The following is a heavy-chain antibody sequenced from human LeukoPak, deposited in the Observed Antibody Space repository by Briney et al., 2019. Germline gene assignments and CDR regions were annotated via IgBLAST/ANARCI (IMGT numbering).Heavy chain of an antibody. J-gene: IGHJ6*04. CDR3: AREGMSGNPLDV. V-gene: IGHV3-53*01. D-gene: IGHD1-1*01. CDR1: GFTVSSNY. Sequence: GGSLRLSCAASGFTVSSNYMSWVRQAPGKGLEWVSVIYSGGSTYYADSVKGRFTISRDNSKNTLCLQMNSLRAEDTAVYYCAREGMSGNPLDVWGKGTTVTVSS. CDR2: IYSGGST.